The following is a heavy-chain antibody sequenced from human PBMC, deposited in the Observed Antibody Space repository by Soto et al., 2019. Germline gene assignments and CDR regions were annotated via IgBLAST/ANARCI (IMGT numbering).Heavy chain of an antibody. J-gene: IGHJ3*02. CDR2: MSHSGGT. Sequence: QVQLQQWGAGLLKPSETLSLTCAVYGGFVSSGSYYWSWIRQPPGKGLEWIGEMSHSGGTHFNPSLEIRVTISVDTSKNQISLNIHSVTAADTAIYYCARVERGTVTTVVGAFDIWGPGTMVTVSS. V-gene: IGHV4-34*01. D-gene: IGHD1-1*01. CDR3: ARVERGTVTTVVGAFDI. CDR1: GGFVSSGSYY.